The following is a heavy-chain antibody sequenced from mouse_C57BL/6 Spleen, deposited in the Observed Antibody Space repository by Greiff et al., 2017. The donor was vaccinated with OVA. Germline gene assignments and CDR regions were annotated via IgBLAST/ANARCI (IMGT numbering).Heavy chain of an antibody. CDR1: GYAFSSSW. CDR3: ARRGLDSSGHGGFAY. V-gene: IGHV1-82*01. Sequence: QVQLKQSGPELVKPGASVKISCKASGYAFSSSWMNWVKQRPGKGLEWIGRIYPGDGDTNYNGKFKGKATLTADKSSSTAYMQLSSLTSEDSAVYFCARRGLDSSGHGGFAYWGQGTLVTVSA. CDR2: IYPGDGDT. D-gene: IGHD3-2*02. J-gene: IGHJ3*01.